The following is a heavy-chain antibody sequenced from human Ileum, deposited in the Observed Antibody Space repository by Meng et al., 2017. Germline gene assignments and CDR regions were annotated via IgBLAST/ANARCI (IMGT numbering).Heavy chain of an antibody. CDR2: IYYSGST. Sequence: SETLSLTCTVAGASLYSGSYFWGWIRQSPGEGLEWIASIYYSGSTYYNPSLKSRVTVSFDTSKNQFSLKVNSVTAADTAVYYCARWGDHFYGMDVWGQGTTVTVSS. D-gene: IGHD3-16*01. CDR3: ARWGDHFYGMDV. J-gene: IGHJ6*02. CDR1: GASLYSGSYF. V-gene: IGHV4-39*07.